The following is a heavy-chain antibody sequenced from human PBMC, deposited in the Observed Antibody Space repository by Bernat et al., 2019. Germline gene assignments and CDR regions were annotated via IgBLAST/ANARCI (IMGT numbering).Heavy chain of an antibody. D-gene: IGHD6-6*01. CDR3: ARHRYSSSLEDAFDI. CDR1: GGSISSSSYY. CDR2: IYYSGST. Sequence: QLQLQESGPGLVKPSETLSLTCTVSGGSISSSSYYWGWIRQPPGKGLEWIGSIYYSGSTYYNPSLKSRVTISVDTSKNQFSLKLSSVTAADTAVYYCARHRYSSSLEDAFDIWGQGTMVTVSS. J-gene: IGHJ3*02. V-gene: IGHV4-39*01.